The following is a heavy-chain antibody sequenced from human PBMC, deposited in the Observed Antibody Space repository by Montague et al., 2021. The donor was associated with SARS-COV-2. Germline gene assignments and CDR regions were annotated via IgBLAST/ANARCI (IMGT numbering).Heavy chain of an antibody. CDR1: GGSLSSFY. D-gene: IGHD5/OR15-5a*01. CDR2: IHYSGST. Sequence: SETLSLTCSVSGGSLSSFYWSWIWQPPGKGLEYIGYIHYSGSTNFSPSLNIRVPISLYTSKNQFSLNLRSMTTAATAVYYCARVDELDVFSVYSYGLDVWGQGTPVTVSS. J-gene: IGHJ6*02. V-gene: IGHV4-59*01. CDR3: ARVDELDVFSVYSYGLDV.